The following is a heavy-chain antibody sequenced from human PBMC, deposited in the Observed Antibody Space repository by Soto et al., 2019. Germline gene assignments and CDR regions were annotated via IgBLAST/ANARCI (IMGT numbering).Heavy chain of an antibody. V-gene: IGHV1-3*01. D-gene: IGHD3-10*01. CDR3: ARELLYYGSGSYYNWFDS. J-gene: IGHJ5*01. Sequence: ASVKVSCKASGYTFTNDAMHWVRQAPGQRLEWMGWINAGNGNTKYSQKFQGRVTITRDTSASTAYMELSSLRSEDTAVYYCARELLYYGSGSYYNWFDSWGRGTQVTVSS. CDR2: INAGNGNT. CDR1: GYTFTNDA.